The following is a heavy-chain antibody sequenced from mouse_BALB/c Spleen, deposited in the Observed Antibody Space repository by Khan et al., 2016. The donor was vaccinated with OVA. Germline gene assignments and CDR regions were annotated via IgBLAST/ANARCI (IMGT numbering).Heavy chain of an antibody. Sequence: VELVESGPGLVAPSQSLSITCTVSGFSLTGYGVNWVRQPPGKGLEWLVVMWSDGSTTYNSALKSRLSVSKDNSKSQVFLKMNSLQTDDTAMYYCARQPYYHYYIMDYWGKGTSVTVSS. D-gene: IGHD2-10*01. CDR3: ARQPYYHYYIMDY. J-gene: IGHJ4*01. V-gene: IGHV2-6-1*01. CDR2: MWSDGST. CDR1: GFSLTGYG.